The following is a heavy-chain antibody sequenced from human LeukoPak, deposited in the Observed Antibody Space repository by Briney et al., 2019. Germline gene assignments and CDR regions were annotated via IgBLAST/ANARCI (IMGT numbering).Heavy chain of an antibody. V-gene: IGHV4-30-4*01. CDR2: IYYSGST. D-gene: IGHD2-2*01. Sequence: SETLSLTCTVSGGSISSGDYYWSRIRQPPGKGLEWIGYIYYSGSTYYNPSLKSRVTISVDTSKDQFSLKLSSVTAADTAVYYCARALQYQLPSHFDYWGQGTLVTVSS. J-gene: IGHJ4*02. CDR1: GGSISSGDYY. CDR3: ARALQYQLPSHFDY.